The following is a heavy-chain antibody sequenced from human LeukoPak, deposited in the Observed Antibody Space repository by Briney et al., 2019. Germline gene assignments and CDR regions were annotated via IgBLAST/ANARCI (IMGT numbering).Heavy chain of an antibody. CDR2: IYYSGST. J-gene: IGHJ4*02. Sequence: SQTLSLTXTVSGGSISSGDYYWSWIRQPPGKGLEWIGYIYYSGSTYYNPSLKSRVTISVDTSKNQFSLKLSSVTAADTAVYYCARVGSGYDFWSGYYALYYFDYWGQGTLVTVSS. D-gene: IGHD3-3*01. V-gene: IGHV4-30-4*08. CDR3: ARVGSGYDFWSGYYALYYFDY. CDR1: GGSISSGDYY.